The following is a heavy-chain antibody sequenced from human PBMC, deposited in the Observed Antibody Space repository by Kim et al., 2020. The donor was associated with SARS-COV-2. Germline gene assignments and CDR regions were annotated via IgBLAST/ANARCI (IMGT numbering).Heavy chain of an antibody. J-gene: IGHJ4*02. Sequence: GGSLRLSCAASEFTFSRYWMSWVRQAPGKGLEWVANIKQDGTEKHYVDSVRGRFTISRDNAESALYLQLNSLRVEDTAGYFCAGSLTSYFEYWGQGTLVT. V-gene: IGHV3-7*01. CDR2: IKQDGTEK. CDR1: EFTFSRYW. CDR3: AGSLTSYFEY.